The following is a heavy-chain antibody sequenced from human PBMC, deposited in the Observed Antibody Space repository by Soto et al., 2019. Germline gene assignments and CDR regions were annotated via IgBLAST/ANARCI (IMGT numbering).Heavy chain of an antibody. J-gene: IGHJ4*02. V-gene: IGHV2-70*01. Sequence: LVNPTQTLTLTCTFSGFSLSTSGMCVSWIRQPPGKALEWLALIDWDDDKYYSTSLKTRLTISKDTSKNQVVLTMTNMDPVDTATYYCARTSKNLYYYDSSGNYFDYWGQGTLVTVSS. CDR1: GFSLSTSGMC. CDR2: IDWDDDK. D-gene: IGHD3-22*01. CDR3: ARTSKNLYYYDSSGNYFDY.